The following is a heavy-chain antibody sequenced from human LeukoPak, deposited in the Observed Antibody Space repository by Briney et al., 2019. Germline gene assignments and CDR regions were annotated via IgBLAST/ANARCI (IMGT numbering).Heavy chain of an antibody. CDR1: GFTFSSYD. V-gene: IGHV3-7*01. CDR3: ARGGRIAGKFDY. D-gene: IGHD6-13*01. Sequence: GGSLRLSCAASGFTFSSYDMSWVRQAPGKGLEWVANIKQDGSEKYYVDSVKGRFTISRDNAKNSLYLQMNSLRAEDTAVYYCARGGRIAGKFDYWGQGTLVTVSS. CDR2: IKQDGSEK. J-gene: IGHJ4*02.